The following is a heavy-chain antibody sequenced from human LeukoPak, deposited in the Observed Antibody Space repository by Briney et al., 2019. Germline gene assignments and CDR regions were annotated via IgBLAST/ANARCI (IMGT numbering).Heavy chain of an antibody. CDR3: AREIVVVPAAIVSKGGRPELNWFDP. D-gene: IGHD2-2*01. CDR1: GGSISSGSYY. V-gene: IGHV4-61*02. CDR2: IYTSGST. J-gene: IGHJ5*02. Sequence: PSQTLSLTCTVSGGSISSGSYYWSWIRQPAGKGLEWIGRIYTSGSTNYNPSLKSRVTISVDTSKNQFSLKLSSVTAADTAVYYCAREIVVVPAAIVSKGGRPELNWFDPWGQGTLVTVSS.